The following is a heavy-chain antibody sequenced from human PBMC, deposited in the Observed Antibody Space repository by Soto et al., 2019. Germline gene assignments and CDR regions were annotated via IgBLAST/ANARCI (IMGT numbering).Heavy chain of an antibody. V-gene: IGHV3-64D*06. Sequence: ASVKVSCSVSGLTFSNYAMHWFRQAPGEGLEYVSAISSDGRDTFYGDSVRGRFTISRDNYKNTLFLHMNSLRPEDTAFYYCAASMTAVISSYTKWGQGTLVTVSS. J-gene: IGHJ4*02. CDR2: ISSDGRDT. D-gene: IGHD4-4*01. CDR1: GLTFSNYA. CDR3: AASMTAVISSYTK.